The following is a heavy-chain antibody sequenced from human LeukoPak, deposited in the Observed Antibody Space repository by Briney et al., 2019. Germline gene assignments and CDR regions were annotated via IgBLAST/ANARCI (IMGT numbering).Heavy chain of an antibody. CDR1: GFTFSSYN. V-gene: IGHV3-21*01. CDR3: ANLEKWESP. CDR2: ISGSSSYI. Sequence: GGSLRLSCAASGFTFSSYNMNWVRQAPGKGLEWVSSISGSSSYIYYADSVKGRFTISRDNSKNTLYLQMNSLRAEDAAVYYCANLEKWESPWGQGTLVTVSS. J-gene: IGHJ5*02. D-gene: IGHD1-26*01.